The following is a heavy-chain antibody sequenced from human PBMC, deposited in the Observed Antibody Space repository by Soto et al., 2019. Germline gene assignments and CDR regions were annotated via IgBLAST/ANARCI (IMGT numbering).Heavy chain of an antibody. V-gene: IGHV3-23*01. CDR3: ARVGGGQLWSNPLDY. CDR1: EFTFSTYA. CDR2: IIATGGAT. D-gene: IGHD5-18*01. Sequence: GGSLRLYCAASEFTFSTYALSWVRQAPGEGLEWVSAIIATGGATFYADSAKGRFTISRDNSKNTLFLQMNSLRGEDTAVYYCARVGGGQLWSNPLDYWGQGILVTVSS. J-gene: IGHJ4*02.